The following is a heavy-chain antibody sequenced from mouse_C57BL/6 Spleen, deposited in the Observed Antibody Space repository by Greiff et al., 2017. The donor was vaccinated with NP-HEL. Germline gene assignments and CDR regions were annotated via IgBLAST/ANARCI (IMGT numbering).Heavy chain of an antibody. CDR1: GYTFTSYW. J-gene: IGHJ2*01. Sequence: QVQLQQPGAELVRPGSSVKLSCKASGYTFTSYWMDWVKQRPGQGLEWIGNIYPSDSETHYNQKFKDKATLTVDKSSSTAYMQLSSLTSEDAAVYYCARFTTVVIDYWGQGTTLTVSS. CDR2: IYPSDSET. V-gene: IGHV1-61*01. D-gene: IGHD1-1*01. CDR3: ARFTTVVIDY.